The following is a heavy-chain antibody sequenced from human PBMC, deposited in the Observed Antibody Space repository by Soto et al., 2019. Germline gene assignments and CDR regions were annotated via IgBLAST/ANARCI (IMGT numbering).Heavy chain of an antibody. Sequence: ASVKVACKASGYTFTIYAMHWVRQAPGQGLEWMGWIVTYNGNTQSTQKLQGRVTMTEDTSTDTAYMEMSSLRSEDTAVYYCATVATMVRGVIIHWFVPWGQGTLVTVSS. J-gene: IGHJ5*02. CDR2: IVTYNGNT. CDR3: ATVATMVRGVIIHWFVP. CDR1: GYTFTIYA. D-gene: IGHD3-10*01. V-gene: IGHV1-3*04.